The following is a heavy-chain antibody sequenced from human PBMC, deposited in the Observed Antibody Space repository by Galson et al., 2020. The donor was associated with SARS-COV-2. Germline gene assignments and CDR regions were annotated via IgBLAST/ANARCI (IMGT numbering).Heavy chain of an antibody. CDR2: ISYDGSNK. D-gene: IGHD3-3*01. CDR1: GFTFSSYA. V-gene: IGHV3-30*04. Sequence: GGSLRPSCAASGFTFSSYAMHWVRQAPGKGLEWVAVISYDGSNKYYADSVKGRFTISRDNSKNTLYLQMNSLRAEDTAVYYCARDQGGTIFGVVITSNWFDPWGQGTLVTVSS. J-gene: IGHJ5*02. CDR3: ARDQGGTIFGVVITSNWFDP.